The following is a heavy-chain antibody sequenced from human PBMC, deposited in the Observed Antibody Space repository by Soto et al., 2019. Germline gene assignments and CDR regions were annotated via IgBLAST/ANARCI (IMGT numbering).Heavy chain of an antibody. J-gene: IGHJ4*02. CDR1: SGSISSGGYY. V-gene: IGHV4-31*03. Sequence: QVQLQESGQGLVKPSQTLSLTCTVSSGSISSGGYYWSWIRQHPGKGLEWIGYIYYSGSTYYNPSLKSRVTISVDTSKNQFSLKLSSVTAADTAVYYCARDRGPWTNFDYWGQGTLVTVSS. CDR2: IYYSGST. D-gene: IGHD1-26*01. CDR3: ARDRGPWTNFDY.